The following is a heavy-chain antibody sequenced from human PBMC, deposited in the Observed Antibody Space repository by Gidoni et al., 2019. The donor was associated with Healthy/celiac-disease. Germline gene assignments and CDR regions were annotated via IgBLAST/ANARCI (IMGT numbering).Heavy chain of an antibody. J-gene: IGHJ4*02. V-gene: IGHV4-39*07. CDR3: ARDPTSIAARGGLRPPGYYFDY. CDR2: IYYSGST. CDR1: GCSISSSRYY. Sequence: QLQLQESGPGLVKPSETLSLTCTVSGCSISSSRYYSGWIRQPPGKGLEWIGSIYYSGSTYYNPSLKSRVTISVDTSKNQFSLKLSSVTAADTAVYYCARDPTSIAARGGLRPPGYYFDYWGQGTLVTVSS. D-gene: IGHD6-6*01.